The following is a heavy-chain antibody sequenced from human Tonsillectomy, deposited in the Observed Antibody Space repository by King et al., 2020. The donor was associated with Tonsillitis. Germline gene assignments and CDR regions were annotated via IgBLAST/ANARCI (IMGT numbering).Heavy chain of an antibody. Sequence: QLVQSGSELKKSGASVKVSCEAFGNTFMGHSINWVRQAPGQGLEWMGWINTNTGKPTYAQGFRGRFVFSLDTSVSTTYLQITSLEADDTAVYYCARDDATIRFGYWGQGTLVTVSS. CDR1: GNTFMGHS. D-gene: IGHD5-24*01. V-gene: IGHV7-4-1*02. J-gene: IGHJ4*02. CDR2: INTNTGKP. CDR3: ARDDATIRFGY.